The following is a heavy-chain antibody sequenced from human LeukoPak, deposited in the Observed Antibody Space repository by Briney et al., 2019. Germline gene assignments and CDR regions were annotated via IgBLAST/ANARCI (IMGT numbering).Heavy chain of an antibody. CDR2: ISSSSSYI. V-gene: IGHV3-21*01. CDR3: ATVRLKAWSAADLDY. D-gene: IGHD2-2*01. J-gene: IGHJ4*02. CDR1: GFIFSSYS. Sequence: GGSLRLSCAASGFIFSSYSMNRVRQAPGKGLEWVSSISSSSSYIYYADSVKGRFTISRDNAKNSLYLQMNSLRAEDTAVYYCATVRLKAWSAADLDYWGQGTLVTVSS.